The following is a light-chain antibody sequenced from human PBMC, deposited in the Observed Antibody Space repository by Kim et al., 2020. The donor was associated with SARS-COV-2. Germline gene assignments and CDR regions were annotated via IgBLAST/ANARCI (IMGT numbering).Light chain of an antibody. Sequence: PEESSTLSCRASQTVPSTSLAWYQQKGGQAPRLLIYGASRRAAGVPDRISGSGSGADFTLTITRLEPEDFALYYCQQYGSSPYTFGQGTKLEI. V-gene: IGKV3-20*01. CDR1: QTVPSTS. CDR2: GAS. J-gene: IGKJ2*01. CDR3: QQYGSSPYT.